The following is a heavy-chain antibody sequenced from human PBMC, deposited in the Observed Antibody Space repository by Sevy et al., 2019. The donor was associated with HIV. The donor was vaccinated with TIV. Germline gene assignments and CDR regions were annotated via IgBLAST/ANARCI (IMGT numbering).Heavy chain of an antibody. V-gene: IGHV4-34*01. J-gene: IGHJ5*02. CDR2: INHSGST. CDR1: GGSFSGYY. CDR3: ARAPPVVVVPGAPSWFDP. Sequence: SETLSLTCAVYGGSFSGYYWNWIRQTPGKGLEWIGEINHSGSTNYNPSLKSRVTLSVDTSKNQFSLRLNSVTAAETAVYYCARAPPVVVVPGAPSWFDPWGQGTLVTVSS. D-gene: IGHD2-2*01.